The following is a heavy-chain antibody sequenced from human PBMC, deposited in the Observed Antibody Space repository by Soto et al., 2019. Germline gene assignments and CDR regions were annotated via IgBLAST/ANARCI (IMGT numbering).Heavy chain of an antibody. CDR3: ARVVGSSGDYFDY. Sequence: QVQLQQWGAGLLKPSETLSLTWAVYGGSFSGCYWSWIRQPPGKGLEWIGEINHSGSTNYNPSLKSRVTISVDTSKNQFSLKLSSVTAADTAVYYCARVVGSSGDYFDYWGQGTLVTVSS. CDR2: INHSGST. J-gene: IGHJ4*02. V-gene: IGHV4-34*01. D-gene: IGHD3-10*01. CDR1: GGSFSGCY.